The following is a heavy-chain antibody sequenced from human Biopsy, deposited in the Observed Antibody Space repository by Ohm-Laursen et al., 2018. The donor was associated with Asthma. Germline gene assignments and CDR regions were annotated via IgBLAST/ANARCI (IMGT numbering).Heavy chain of an antibody. D-gene: IGHD2-21*01. V-gene: IGHV3-48*02. J-gene: IGHJ6*02. CDR3: ARDTGYCGGECYSLMGYFYSFYGMDV. CDR2: ISSSSSTK. Sequence: LRLSLSASGFTLSSYSWNWVRQAPPKGREWVSYISSSSSTKYYADTEKARFTNPRDNDNNSLYLQMNSLRDEDTVVYFCARDTGYCGGECYSLMGYFYSFYGMDVWGQGTTVTVSS. CDR1: GFTLSSYS.